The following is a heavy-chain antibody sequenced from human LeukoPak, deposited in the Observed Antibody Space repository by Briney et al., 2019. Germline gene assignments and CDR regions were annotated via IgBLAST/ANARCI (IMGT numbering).Heavy chain of an antibody. CDR3: ARDHATYYYDSSGYYDY. CDR1: GFTFSNYE. V-gene: IGHV3-48*03. D-gene: IGHD3-22*01. Sequence: GGSLRLSCAASGFTFSNYEMNWVRQAPGKGLEWVSFISRSGATIYYTDSVKGRFTISRDNAKNSLYLQMNSLRAEDTAVYYCARDHATYYYDSSGYYDYWGQGTLVTVSS. J-gene: IGHJ4*02. CDR2: ISRSGATI.